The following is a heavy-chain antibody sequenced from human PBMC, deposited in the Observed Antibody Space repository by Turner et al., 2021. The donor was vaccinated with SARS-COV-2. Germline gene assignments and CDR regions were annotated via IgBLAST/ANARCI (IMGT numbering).Heavy chain of an antibody. CDR3: AKNEMAMIVVVITLFDY. V-gene: IGHV3-23*01. Sequence: EVQLLESGGGLVQPGGSLRLSCAASGFTFSSYAMSWVRQAPGKGLEWVSAISDGGDSTYYADSVKGRFTISRDNSKNTLYLQMNSLRAEDTAVYYCAKNEMAMIVVVITLFDYWGQGTLVTVSS. CDR2: ISDGGDST. CDR1: GFTFSSYA. D-gene: IGHD3-22*01. J-gene: IGHJ4*02.